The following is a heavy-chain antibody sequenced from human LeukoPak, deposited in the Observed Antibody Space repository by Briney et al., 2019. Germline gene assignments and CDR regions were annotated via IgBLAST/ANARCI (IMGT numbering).Heavy chain of an antibody. V-gene: IGHV1-2*02. D-gene: IGHD4-17*01. Sequence: ASVKVSCKASGHTFSGDYVHWVRQAPGQGLEWMGWFDPKSGATNYAQKFQDRVTMTRDTSINTAYMELWRLRSDDTAVYYCARGTYGDHFDYWGQGTLVTVSS. CDR1: GHTFSGDY. J-gene: IGHJ4*02. CDR2: FDPKSGAT. CDR3: ARGTYGDHFDY.